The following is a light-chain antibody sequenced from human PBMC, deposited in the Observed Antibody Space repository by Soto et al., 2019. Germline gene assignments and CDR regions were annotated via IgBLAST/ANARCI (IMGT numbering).Light chain of an antibody. CDR1: SSNIGSNY. V-gene: IGLV1-51*01. Sequence: QSVLTQPPSVSAAPGQKVTISCSGSSSNIGSNYVSWYQLLPGTAPKVLIYDNNQRPSGIPDRFSGSKSGTSATLGITGLRTGEGGDYNCGTWDDSLSVFFAGGTNLTVL. CDR2: DNN. J-gene: IGLJ2*01. CDR3: GTWDDSLSVF.